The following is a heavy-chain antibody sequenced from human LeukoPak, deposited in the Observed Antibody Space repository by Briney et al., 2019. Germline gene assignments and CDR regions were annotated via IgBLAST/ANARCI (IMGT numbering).Heavy chain of an antibody. J-gene: IGHJ4*02. CDR3: ARGLPYDAHRSTPPLREY. CDR1: GFTFSHFG. D-gene: IGHD2-15*01. V-gene: IGHV3-30*03. Sequence: PGGSLRLSCTASGFTFSHFGMHWVRQAPGKGLEWVASLSYGGQLIYYADCVKGRFTISTDNSQHTLFLQLNSLRAEDTAVYYWARGLPYDAHRSTPPLREYWGQGTLVTVSS. CDR2: LSYGGQLI.